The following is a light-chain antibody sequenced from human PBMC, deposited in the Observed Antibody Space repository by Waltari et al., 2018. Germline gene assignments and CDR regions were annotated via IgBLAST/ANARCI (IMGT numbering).Light chain of an antibody. J-gene: IGKJ1*01. CDR2: GAS. Sequence: EIVLTQSPGTLSLSPGERATLSCRARQSVSSNYLAWYQQKPGQAPRLLIYGASSRATCIPDRFSGSGSGTDFTLNISRLAPEDFAVYYCQQYGSPMWTFGQGTKVEIK. V-gene: IGKV3-20*01. CDR3: QQYGSPMWT. CDR1: QSVSSNY.